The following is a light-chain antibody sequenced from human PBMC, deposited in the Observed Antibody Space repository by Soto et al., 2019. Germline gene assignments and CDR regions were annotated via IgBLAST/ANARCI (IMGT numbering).Light chain of an antibody. CDR3: QQYGNSPIT. Sequence: EIVLTQSPGTLSLSPGERATLSCRASQSVNSKVAWYQHKPGQPPRLLIYAASTRATGVPARFSGGGSGTHFTLTISRLEPEDFALYFCQQYGNSPITFGQGTRLEIK. V-gene: IGKV3-20*01. CDR2: AAS. J-gene: IGKJ5*01. CDR1: QSVNSK.